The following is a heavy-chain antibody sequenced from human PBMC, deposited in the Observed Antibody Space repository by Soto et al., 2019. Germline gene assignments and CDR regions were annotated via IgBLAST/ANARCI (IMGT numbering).Heavy chain of an antibody. Sequence: ASVKISCKASGYRFTHYRITRVRQAPGQGLEWMGSFSANSDYRKYAQKFQHRVTMNTDASTTTAYMELGSLRSDATYFYFGARVEGYGTATFYYNWFEPWGKGTQVTVSS. CDR2: FSANSDYR. V-gene: IGHV1-18*04. CDR1: GYRFTHYR. D-gene: IGHD2-8*02. CDR3: ARVEGYGTATFYYNWFEP. J-gene: IGHJ5*02.